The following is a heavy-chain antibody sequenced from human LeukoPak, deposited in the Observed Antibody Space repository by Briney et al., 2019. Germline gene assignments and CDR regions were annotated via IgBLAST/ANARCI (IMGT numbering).Heavy chain of an antibody. CDR3: ARVWGGRITMIRGVIQLDY. D-gene: IGHD3-10*01. J-gene: IGHJ4*02. CDR1: GYTFSSYG. CDR2: ISTYSGNT. V-gene: IGHV1-18*01. Sequence: ASVKVSCQASGYTFSSYGIGWVRQAPGQGLEWMGWISTYSGNTNYAQKLQGRVTMTTDTSTSTGYMELRSLRSDDTAIYYCARVWGGRITMIRGVIQLDYWGQGTLVTVSS.